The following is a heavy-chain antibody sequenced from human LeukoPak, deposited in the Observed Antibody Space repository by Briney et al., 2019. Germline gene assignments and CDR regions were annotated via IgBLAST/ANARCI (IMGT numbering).Heavy chain of an antibody. CDR2: LYHPDST. CDR3: ARQYDSYFYYYLDL. V-gene: IGHV4-38-2*01. Sequence: SETLSLTCGVSGYPINNAYYWVWIRQPPGKGLEWIRSLYHPDSTYYNPSLKSRVTMSVDTSRNQFSLRLSFVTAADTAVYYCARQYDSYFYYYLDLWGTGTTVTVSS. CDR1: GYPINNAYY. J-gene: IGHJ6*03. D-gene: IGHD2-2*01.